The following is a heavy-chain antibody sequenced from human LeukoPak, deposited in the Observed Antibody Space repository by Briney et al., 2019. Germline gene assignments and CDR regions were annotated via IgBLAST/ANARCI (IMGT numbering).Heavy chain of an antibody. J-gene: IGHJ6*02. Sequence: PEGSLRLSCAASGFTFSSYAMSWVRQAPGKGLEWVSAISGSGGSTYYADSVKGRFTISRDNSKNTLYLQMNSLRAEDTAVYYCAKDLDWNYGYYYYYGMDVWGQGTTVTVSS. CDR2: ISGSGGST. CDR3: AKDLDWNYGYYYYYGMDV. D-gene: IGHD1-7*01. CDR1: GFTFSSYA. V-gene: IGHV3-23*01.